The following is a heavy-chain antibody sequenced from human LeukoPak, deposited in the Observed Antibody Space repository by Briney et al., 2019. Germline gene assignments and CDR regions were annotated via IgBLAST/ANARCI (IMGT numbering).Heavy chain of an antibody. V-gene: IGHV3-23*01. D-gene: IGHD2-2*01. J-gene: IGHJ6*02. Sequence: GGSLRLSCAASGFTFSSYAMSWVRQAPGKGLEWVSAISGSGGSTYYADSVKGRFTIPRDNSKNTLYLQMNSLRAEDTAVYYCAKYQLEDYYYYYGMDVWGQGTTVTVSS. CDR1: GFTFSSYA. CDR2: ISGSGGST. CDR3: AKYQLEDYYYYYGMDV.